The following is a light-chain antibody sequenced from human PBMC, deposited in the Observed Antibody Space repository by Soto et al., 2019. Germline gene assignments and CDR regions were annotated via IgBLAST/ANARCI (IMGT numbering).Light chain of an antibody. V-gene: IGKV3-20*01. Sequence: EIVLTQSPGTLSLSPGERATLSCRASQSVSSSYLAWYQQKPGQAPSLLIYGASSRATGIPDRFSGSGSGTDFTLTISRLAPEDFAVYYCQQYGSSLLTFGGGTKVEIK. CDR2: GAS. CDR3: QQYGSSLLT. J-gene: IGKJ4*01. CDR1: QSVSSSY.